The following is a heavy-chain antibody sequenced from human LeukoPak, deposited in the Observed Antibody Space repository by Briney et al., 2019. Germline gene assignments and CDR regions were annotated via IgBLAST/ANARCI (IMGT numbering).Heavy chain of an antibody. CDR2: IIPIFGTA. CDR3: ARGGEVVPAAHYFDY. J-gene: IGHJ4*02. V-gene: IGHV1-69*05. D-gene: IGHD2-2*01. CDR1: GYTFTSYG. Sequence: SVKVSCKASGYTFTSYGISWVRQAPGQGLEWMGGIIPIFGTANYAQKFQGRVTITTDESTSTAYMELSSLRSEDTAVYYCARGGEVVPAAHYFDYWGQGTLVTVSS.